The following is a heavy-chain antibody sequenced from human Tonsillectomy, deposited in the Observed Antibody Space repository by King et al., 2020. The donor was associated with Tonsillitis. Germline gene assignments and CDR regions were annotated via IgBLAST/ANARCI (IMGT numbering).Heavy chain of an antibody. J-gene: IGHJ6*02. CDR3: ARDRADYYYGMDV. D-gene: IGHD1-14*01. V-gene: IGHV1-8*01. CDR2: MNPNSGTT. CDR1: GYTFSSYD. Sequence: QLVQSGAEVKKPGASVKVSCKASGYTFSSYDINWVRQAPGQGLEWMGWMNPNSGTTGYAQKFQGRVTMTRNTSISTAYMELSSLGSEDTAVYYCARDRADYYYGMDVWGQGTTVTVSS.